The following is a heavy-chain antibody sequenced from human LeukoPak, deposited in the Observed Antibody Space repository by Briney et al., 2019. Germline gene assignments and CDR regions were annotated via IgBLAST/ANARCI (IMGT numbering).Heavy chain of an antibody. CDR2: IYYSGST. J-gene: IGHJ4*02. V-gene: IGHV4-59*01. CDR3: ARGGGGWFSFDY. D-gene: IGHD6-19*01. Sequence: PSETLSLTCTVSGGSISSYYWSWIRQPPGKGLEWIGYIYYSGSTNYNPPLKSRVTISVDTSKNQFSLKLSSVTAADTAVYYCARGGGGWFSFDYWGQGTLVTVSS. CDR1: GGSISSYY.